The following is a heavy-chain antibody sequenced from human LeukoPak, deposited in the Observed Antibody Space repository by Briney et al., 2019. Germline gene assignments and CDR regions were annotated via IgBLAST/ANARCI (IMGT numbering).Heavy chain of an antibody. CDR1: GYTFTSYG. D-gene: IGHD1-14*01. CDR3: AVYTKTPFDAFDI. Sequence: ASVKVSCKASGYTFTSYGISWVRQAPGQGLEWMGWISAYNGNTNYAQKLQGRVTMTTDTSTSTAYMELRSLRSEDTAVYYCAVYTKTPFDAFDIWGQGTMVTVSS. CDR2: ISAYNGNT. J-gene: IGHJ3*02. V-gene: IGHV1-18*01.